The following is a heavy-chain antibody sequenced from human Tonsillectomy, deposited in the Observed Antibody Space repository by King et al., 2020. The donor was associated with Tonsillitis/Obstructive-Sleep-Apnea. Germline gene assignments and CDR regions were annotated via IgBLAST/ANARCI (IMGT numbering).Heavy chain of an antibody. CDR1: GFTFSNAW. CDR3: TPAAIWGDYYGMDV. Sequence: DVQLVESGGGLVKPGGSLRLSCAASGFTFSNAWMNWVRQAPGKGLEWVGRIKSKTDGGTTDYAAPVKGRFTISRDDSKNTLYLQMNSLKTEDTAVDYCTPAAIWGDYYGMDVWGQGTTVTVSS. D-gene: IGHD6-25*01. V-gene: IGHV3-15*07. J-gene: IGHJ6*02. CDR2: IKSKTDGGTT.